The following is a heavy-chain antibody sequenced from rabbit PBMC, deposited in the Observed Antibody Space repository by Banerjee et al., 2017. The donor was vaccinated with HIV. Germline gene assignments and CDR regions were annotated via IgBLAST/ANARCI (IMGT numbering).Heavy chain of an antibody. CDR3: GNHWFNL. J-gene: IGHJ4*01. D-gene: IGHD5-1*01. V-gene: IGHV1S45*01. CDR2: IYNGDGST. CDR1: GFSFSSSDW. Sequence: QEQLVESGGDLVKPEGSLTLTCTASGFSFSSSDWICWVRQAPGKRPEWIGCIYNGDGSTSYASWAKGRFTISKTSSTTVTLQMTSLTAADTATYFCGNHWFNLWGPGTLVTVS.